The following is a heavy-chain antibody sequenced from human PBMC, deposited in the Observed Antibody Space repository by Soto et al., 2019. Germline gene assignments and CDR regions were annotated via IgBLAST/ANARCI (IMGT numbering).Heavy chain of an antibody. D-gene: IGHD5-12*01. J-gene: IGHJ4*02. CDR2: IWYDGSNK. Sequence: GGSLRLSCAASGFTFSSYGMHWVRQAPGKGLEWVAVIWYDGSNKYYADSVKGRFTISRDNSKNTLYLQMNSLRAEDTAVYYCARSRYSGYDQDYWGQGTLVTVSS. CDR1: GFTFSSYG. CDR3: ARSRYSGYDQDY. V-gene: IGHV3-33*01.